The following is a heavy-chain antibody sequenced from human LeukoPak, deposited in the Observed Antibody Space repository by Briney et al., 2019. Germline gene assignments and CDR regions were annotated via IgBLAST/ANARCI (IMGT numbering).Heavy chain of an antibody. V-gene: IGHV1-69*05. D-gene: IGHD5-24*01. J-gene: IGHJ3*02. CDR3: ARGRDGYNQGDAFDI. CDR2: IIPIFGTA. Sequence: SVKVSCKASGGTFSSYAISWVRQAPGQGLEWMGGIIPIFGTANYAQKFQGRVTITTDESTSTAYMELSSPRSEDTAVYYCARGRDGYNQGDAFDIWGQGTMVTVS. CDR1: GGTFSSYA.